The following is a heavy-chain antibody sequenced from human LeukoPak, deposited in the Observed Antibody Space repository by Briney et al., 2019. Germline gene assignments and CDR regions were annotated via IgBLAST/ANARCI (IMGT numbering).Heavy chain of an antibody. V-gene: IGHV4-39*07. D-gene: IGHD4-17*01. J-gene: IGHJ4*02. CDR1: GGSISSSGHY. CDR2: FYSNGNT. Sequence: SETLSLTCSVFGGSISSSGHYWGWIRQSPEKGLDWIGSFYSNGNTYYNPSVKSRVTISVDTSKNQFSLKLTSVTAAETAVYYCARSATVTTGYFDYWGQGALVTVSS. CDR3: ARSATVTTGYFDY.